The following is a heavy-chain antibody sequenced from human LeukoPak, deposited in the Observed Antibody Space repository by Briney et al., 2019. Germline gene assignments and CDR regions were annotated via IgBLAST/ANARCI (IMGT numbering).Heavy chain of an antibody. Sequence: GGSLRPSCAASGFTFSSYWMSWVRLSPGKGLEWVSSITGSGPYMLYADSVKHRFTISRDNTKNLLYLEMNSLRAEDTAMYFCVRDVGAVRGEVYFDYWGQGTLVTVSS. V-gene: IGHV3-21*06. CDR2: ITGSGPYM. CDR1: GFTFSSYW. CDR3: VRDVGAVRGEVYFDY. D-gene: IGHD3-10*01. J-gene: IGHJ4*02.